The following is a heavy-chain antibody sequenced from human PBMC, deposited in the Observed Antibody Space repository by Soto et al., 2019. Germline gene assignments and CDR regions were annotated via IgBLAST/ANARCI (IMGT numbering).Heavy chain of an antibody. CDR1: GYSFTSYW. D-gene: IGHD3-22*01. CDR2: IYPGDSDT. CDR3: ALLSLADSSGYERAGRGPPNDY. Sequence: GESLKISCKGSGYSFTSYWIGWVRQMPGKGLEWMGIIYPGDSDTRYNPSFQGQVTISADKSISTAYLQWSSLKASDTAMYYCALLSLADSSGYERAGRGPPNDYWGQGTLVTVSS. V-gene: IGHV5-51*01. J-gene: IGHJ4*02.